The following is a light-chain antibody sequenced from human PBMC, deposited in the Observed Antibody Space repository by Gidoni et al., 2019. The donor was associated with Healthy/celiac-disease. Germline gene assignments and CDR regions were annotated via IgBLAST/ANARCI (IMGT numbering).Light chain of an antibody. CDR2: RNN. J-gene: IGLJ2*01. CDR3: AAWDDSLSGVV. V-gene: IGLV1-47*01. CDR1: SSNIGSNY. Sequence: QSVLTQPPSASGTPGQGVTISCSGSSSNIGSNYVSWYQQLPGTAPKLLIYRNNPRPSGVPDRFSGSKSGTSASLAISGLRSEDEADYYCAAWDDSLSGVVFGGGTKLTVL.